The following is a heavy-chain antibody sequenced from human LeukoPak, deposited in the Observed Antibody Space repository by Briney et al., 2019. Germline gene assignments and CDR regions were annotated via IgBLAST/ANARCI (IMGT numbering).Heavy chain of an antibody. CDR1: GYTFTSYG. CDR2: ISAYNGNT. Sequence: ASVKVSCKASGYTFTSYGISWVRRAPGQGLEWMGWISAYNGNTNYAQKLQGRVTMTTDTSTSTAYMELRSLRSDGTAVYYCARDGYCSGGSCYSYYYGMDVWGQGATVTVSS. V-gene: IGHV1-18*01. J-gene: IGHJ6*02. D-gene: IGHD2-15*01. CDR3: ARDGYCSGGSCYSYYYGMDV.